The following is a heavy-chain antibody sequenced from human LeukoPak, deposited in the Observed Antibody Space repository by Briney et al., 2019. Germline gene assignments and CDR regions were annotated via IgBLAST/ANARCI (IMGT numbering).Heavy chain of an antibody. V-gene: IGHV3-74*01. D-gene: IGHD5-18*01. Sequence: GGSLRLSCAASGFTFSSYWMHWVRQGPGKGLVWVSRINPDGSGTSHADSVKGRFTISRDNAKNTLYLQINSLRAEDTAVYYCARDNRGYSYALFDYWGQGTLVTVSS. CDR1: GFTFSSYW. CDR3: ARDNRGYSYALFDY. CDR2: INPDGSGT. J-gene: IGHJ4*02.